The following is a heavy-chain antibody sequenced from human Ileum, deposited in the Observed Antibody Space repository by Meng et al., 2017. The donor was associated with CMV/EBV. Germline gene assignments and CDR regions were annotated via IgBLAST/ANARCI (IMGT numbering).Heavy chain of an antibody. CDR3: TKISSMIVVVNFDY. D-gene: IGHD3-22*01. J-gene: IGHJ4*02. V-gene: IGHV3-21*01. CDR1: NFAFGTYS. Sequence: GESLKISCAASNFAFGTYSMNWVRQAPGKGLEWVSLISSSSNYKYYPDSVKGRFTISRDNSANSLYLQMNSLRAEDTGIYYCTKISSMIVVVNFDYWGQGTLVTVSS. CDR2: ISSSSNYK.